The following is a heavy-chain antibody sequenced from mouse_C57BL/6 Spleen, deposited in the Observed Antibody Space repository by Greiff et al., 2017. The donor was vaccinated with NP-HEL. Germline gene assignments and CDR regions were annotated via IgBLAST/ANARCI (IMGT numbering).Heavy chain of an antibody. Sequence: LVESGPELVKPGASVKISCKASGYSFTDYNMNWVKQSNGKSLEWIGVINPNYGTTSYNQKFKGKATLTVDQSSSTAYMQLNSLTSEDSAVYYCARETVVAHYYAMDYWGQGTSVTVSS. J-gene: IGHJ4*01. D-gene: IGHD1-1*01. CDR3: ARETVVAHYYAMDY. CDR1: GYSFTDYN. V-gene: IGHV1-39*01. CDR2: INPNYGTT.